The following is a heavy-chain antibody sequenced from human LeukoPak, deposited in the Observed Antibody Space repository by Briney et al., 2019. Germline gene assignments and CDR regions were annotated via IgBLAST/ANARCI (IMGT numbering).Heavy chain of an antibody. CDR3: AKLGRGATQLDY. CDR1: EYTFTTYD. V-gene: IGHV1-8*01. J-gene: IGHJ4*02. CDR2: MNPNSGNT. D-gene: IGHD1-26*01. Sequence: ASVKVSCKASEYTFTTYDIHWVRQATGQGLEWVGWMNPNSGNTGYVQKFQGRATMTRNTSISTAYMGLSSLRSEDTAVYYCAKLGRGATQLDYWGQGTLVTVSS.